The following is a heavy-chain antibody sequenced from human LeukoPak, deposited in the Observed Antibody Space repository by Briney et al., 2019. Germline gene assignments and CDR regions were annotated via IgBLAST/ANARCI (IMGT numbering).Heavy chain of an antibody. Sequence: GESLKISCQGSGYSFTTYRIAWVRQMPGKGLEWMGIIYPGDSDTRYNPSFQGQVTISADKSISTAFLQWSSLKASDTAMYYCARQQVAYYYYYGMDVWGKGTTVTVSS. V-gene: IGHV5-51*01. J-gene: IGHJ6*04. CDR2: IYPGDSDT. CDR1: GYSFTTYR. CDR3: ARQQVAYYYYYGMDV. D-gene: IGHD2-15*01.